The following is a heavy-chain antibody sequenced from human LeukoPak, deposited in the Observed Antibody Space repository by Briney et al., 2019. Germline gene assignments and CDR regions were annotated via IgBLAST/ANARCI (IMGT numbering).Heavy chain of an antibody. Sequence: PGGSLRLSCAASGFTFTSYWIGWVRQMPGKGLEWMGIIYPGDSDTRYSPSFQGQVTISADKSISTAYLQWSSLKASDTAMYYCARQNIAAAGGPRWGDWGQGTLVTVSS. CDR1: GFTFTSYW. J-gene: IGHJ4*02. CDR3: ARQNIAAAGGPRWGD. D-gene: IGHD6-13*01. CDR2: IYPGDSDT. V-gene: IGHV5-51*01.